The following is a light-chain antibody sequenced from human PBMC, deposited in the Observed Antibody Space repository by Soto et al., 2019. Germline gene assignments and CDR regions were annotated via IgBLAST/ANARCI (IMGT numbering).Light chain of an antibody. CDR1: QSVSSSY. CDR2: GAF. V-gene: IGKV3-15*01. CDR3: QQYNDWPLT. Sequence: EIVLTHSQGTLSLSPGERATLSCSASQSVSSSYLAWYQQKPGQAPSLLIYGAFTRATGIPARFSGTGSGTEFTLTISSLQSEDFALYYCQQYNDWPLTFGQGTKVDIK. J-gene: IGKJ1*01.